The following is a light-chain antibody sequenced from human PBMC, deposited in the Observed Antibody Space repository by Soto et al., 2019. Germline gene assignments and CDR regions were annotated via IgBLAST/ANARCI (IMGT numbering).Light chain of an antibody. V-gene: IGKV3-15*01. CDR1: QSVSNN. Sequence: EILMTQSPATLSVSPGERVNLSCRASQSVSNNLAWYQQKPGQDPRIIIYGASTSDTGHLARYNGSVSGTEFTLSLSSLQSEVSAVYYCQQYNSWPPECTFGRGTKVEIK. CDR3: QQYNSWPPECT. J-gene: IGKJ1*01. CDR2: GAS.